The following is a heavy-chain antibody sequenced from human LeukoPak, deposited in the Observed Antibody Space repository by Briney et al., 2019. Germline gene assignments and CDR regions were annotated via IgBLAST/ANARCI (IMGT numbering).Heavy chain of an antibody. Sequence: SQTLSLTCTVSGGSISSGGYYWSWIRQHPGKGLEWIGYIYYSGSTYYNPSLKSRVTISVDTSKNQFSLKLSSVTAADTAVYYCARDLGPEYQLLVESHYYYYYMDVWGKGTTVTVSS. J-gene: IGHJ6*03. CDR1: GGSISSGGYY. CDR2: IYYSGST. CDR3: ARDLGPEYQLLVESHYYYYYMDV. D-gene: IGHD2-2*01. V-gene: IGHV4-31*03.